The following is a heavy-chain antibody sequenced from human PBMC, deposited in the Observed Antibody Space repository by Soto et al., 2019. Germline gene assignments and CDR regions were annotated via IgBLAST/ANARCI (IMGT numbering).Heavy chain of an antibody. J-gene: IGHJ6*03. V-gene: IGHV3-48*01. CDR1: GFTFSSYS. D-gene: IGHD6-13*01. CDR3: ARCTRYSSSWVDYYYYMDV. Sequence: GGSLRLSCAASGFTFSSYSMNWVRQAPGKGLEWVSYISSSSSTIYYADSVKGRFTISRDNAKNSLYLQMNSLRAEDTAVYYCARCTRYSSSWVDYYYYMDVWGKGTTVTVSS. CDR2: ISSSSSTI.